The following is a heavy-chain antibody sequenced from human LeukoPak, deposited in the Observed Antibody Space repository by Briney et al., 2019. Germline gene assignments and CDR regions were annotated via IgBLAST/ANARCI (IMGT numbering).Heavy chain of an antibody. D-gene: IGHD6-13*01. CDR3: ARDRDSSSWSDY. CDR2: ISVYNGNT. V-gene: IGHV1-18*04. CDR1: GYTFTSYD. J-gene: IGHJ4*02. Sequence: ASVKPSCKASGYTFTSYDISWVRQAPGQGLEWMGWISVYNGNTNYAQKLQGRVTMTTDTSTSTAYMELRSLRSDDTAFYYCARDRDSSSWSDYWGEGTLVTVSS.